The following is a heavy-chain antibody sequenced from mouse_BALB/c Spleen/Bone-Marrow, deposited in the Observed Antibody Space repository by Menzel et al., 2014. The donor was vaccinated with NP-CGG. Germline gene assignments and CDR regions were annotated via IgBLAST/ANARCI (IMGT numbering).Heavy chain of an antibody. J-gene: IGHJ2*01. D-gene: IGHD2-1*01. V-gene: IGHV5-12-2*01. CDR3: ARQIYFPYFDY. CDR1: GFTFSSYT. CDR2: ISNGGGST. Sequence: EVQLVESGGGLVQPGGSLKLSCAASGFTFSSYTMSWVRQTPEKRLEWVAYISNGGGSTYYPDTVKGRFTISRDNAKNTLYLQMSSLKSEDTAMYYCARQIYFPYFDYWGQGTALTVS.